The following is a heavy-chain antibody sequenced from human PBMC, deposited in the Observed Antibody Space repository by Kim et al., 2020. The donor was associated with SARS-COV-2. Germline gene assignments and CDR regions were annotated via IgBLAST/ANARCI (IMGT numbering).Heavy chain of an antibody. Sequence: SETLSLTCTVSGGSISSGGYYWSWIRQHPGKGLEWIGYTYYSGSTYYNPSLKSRVTISVDTSKNQFSLKLSSVTAADTAVYYCARAAPRFMITFGGVIPRSYFDYWGQGTLVTVSS. V-gene: IGHV4-31*03. J-gene: IGHJ4*02. CDR3: ARAAPRFMITFGGVIPRSYFDY. CDR1: GGSISSGGYY. D-gene: IGHD3-16*02. CDR2: TYYSGST.